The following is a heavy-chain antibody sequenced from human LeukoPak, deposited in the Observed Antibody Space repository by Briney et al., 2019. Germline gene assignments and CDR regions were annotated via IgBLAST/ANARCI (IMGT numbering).Heavy chain of an antibody. J-gene: IGHJ4*02. CDR2: ISDNGDIT. CDR3: AKKSGPGTDPLDC. CDR1: GFTFSNYG. D-gene: IGHD3-10*01. Sequence: GGSLRLSCAASGFTFSNYGMSWVRQTPEKGLEWVSVISDNGDITKYADSVRGRFTMSRDNSKNTLFLQMNTLRADDTALYYCAKKSGPGTDPLDCWGQGTLVTVSS. V-gene: IGHV3-23*01.